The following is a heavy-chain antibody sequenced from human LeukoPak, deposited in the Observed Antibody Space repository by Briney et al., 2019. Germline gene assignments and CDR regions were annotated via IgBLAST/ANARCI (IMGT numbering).Heavy chain of an antibody. CDR2: INPNSGGT. V-gene: IGHV1-2*02. Sequence: GASVKVSCKASGYTFSGYYIHWVRQAPGQGLEWMGWINPNSGGTNYAQRFQGRVTMTRDTSISTAYMDLSRLRPDDTAVYYCARVDSTGYYRGRGPIGYWGQGTLVTVSS. CDR1: GYTFSGYY. CDR3: ARVDSTGYYRGRGPIGY. D-gene: IGHD3-22*01. J-gene: IGHJ4*02.